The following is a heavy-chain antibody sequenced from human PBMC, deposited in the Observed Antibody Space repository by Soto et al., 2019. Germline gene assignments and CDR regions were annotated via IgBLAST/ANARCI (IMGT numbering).Heavy chain of an antibody. D-gene: IGHD6-13*01. CDR2: TYHSGTT. CDR3: AREVNSSPARGPNWFDP. Sequence: PSETLSITCAASGDSINIIHVWSWFRQTPGKGLEWIGETYHSGTTNYNPSLKTRVTISIDKSKNQFSLKMNSVTAADTAVYYCAREVNSSPARGPNWFDPWGQGTLVTVSS. CDR1: GDSINIIHV. J-gene: IGHJ5*02. V-gene: IGHV4-4*02.